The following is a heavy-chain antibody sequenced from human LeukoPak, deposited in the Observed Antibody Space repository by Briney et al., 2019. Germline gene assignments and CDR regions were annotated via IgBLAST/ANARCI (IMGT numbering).Heavy chain of an antibody. CDR1: GFTFSSYS. CDR3: AREPYESSGYYADY. CDR2: ISSSSSYI. Sequence: GGSLRLSCAASGFTFSSYSMNWVRQAPGKGLEWVSSISSSSSYIYYADSVKGRFTISRDNAKNSLYLQVNSLRAEDTAVYYCAREPYESSGYYADYWGQGTLVTVSS. J-gene: IGHJ4*02. D-gene: IGHD3-22*01. V-gene: IGHV3-21*01.